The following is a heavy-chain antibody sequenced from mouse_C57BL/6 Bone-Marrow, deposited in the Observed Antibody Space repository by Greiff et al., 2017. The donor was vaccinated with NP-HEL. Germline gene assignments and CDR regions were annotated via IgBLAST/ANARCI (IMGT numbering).Heavy chain of an antibody. V-gene: IGHV14-4*01. D-gene: IGHD1-1*01. J-gene: IGHJ2*01. CDR2: IDPENGDT. Sequence: VQLQQSGAELVRPGASVKLSCTASGFNIKDDYMHWVKQRPEQGLEWIGWIDPENGDTEYASKFQGKATITADTSSNTAYLPLSSLTSEDTAVYYCTTPYYGSSYFDYWGQGTTLTVSS. CDR3: TTPYYGSSYFDY. CDR1: GFNIKDDY.